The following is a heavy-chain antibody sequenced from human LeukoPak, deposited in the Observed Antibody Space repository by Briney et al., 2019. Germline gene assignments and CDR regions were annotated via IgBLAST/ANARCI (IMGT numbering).Heavy chain of an antibody. V-gene: IGHV3-30*18. CDR2: ISYDGSNK. Sequence: GGSLRLPCAASGFTFSSYGMHWVRQAPGKGLEWVAVISYDGSNKYYADSVKGRFTISRDNSKNTLYLQMNSLRAEDTAVYYCAKDRGYSCGGDFDYWGQGTLVTVSS. J-gene: IGHJ4*02. CDR3: AKDRGYSCGGDFDY. CDR1: GFTFSSYG. D-gene: IGHD5-18*01.